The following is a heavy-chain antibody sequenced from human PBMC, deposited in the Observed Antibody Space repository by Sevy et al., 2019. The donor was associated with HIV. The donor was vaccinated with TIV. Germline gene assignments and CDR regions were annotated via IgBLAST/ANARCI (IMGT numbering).Heavy chain of an antibody. V-gene: IGHV1-2*02. J-gene: IGHJ4*02. CDR3: ASSFTMVRGVIIKFDY. CDR1: GYTFTGYY. CDR2: INPNSGDT. D-gene: IGHD3-10*01. Sequence: ASVKVSCKASGYTFTGYYMHWVRQAPGQGLEWMGWINPNSGDTNYAQKFQGRVTMTRDTSISTAYMELSRLRSDDTAVYYCASSFTMVRGVIIKFDYWGQGTLVTVSS.